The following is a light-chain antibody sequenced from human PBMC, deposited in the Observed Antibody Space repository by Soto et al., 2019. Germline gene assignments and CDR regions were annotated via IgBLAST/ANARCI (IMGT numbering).Light chain of an antibody. CDR1: SSDVGGYNY. CDR2: HVT. Sequence: QSALTQPASVSGSPGQSIAISCTGTSSDVGGYNYVSWYQQHPGKVPKLMIYHVTNRPSGVSNRFSGSKSGNTASPTISGLQAEDEADYYCSSYTSGSTLVFGSGTKVTVL. CDR3: SSYTSGSTLV. V-gene: IGLV2-14*01. J-gene: IGLJ1*01.